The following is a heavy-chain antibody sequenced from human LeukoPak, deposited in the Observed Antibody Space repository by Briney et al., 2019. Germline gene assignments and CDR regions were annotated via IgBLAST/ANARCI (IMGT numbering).Heavy chain of an antibody. CDR2: XXPGDSDT. D-gene: IGHD3-22*01. V-gene: IGHV5-51*01. Sequence: XXXPGDSDTRYSPSFQGQVTISADKSISTAYLQWSSLKASDTAMYYCARRYYYDSSGYSDAFDIWGQGTMVTVSS. J-gene: IGHJ3*02. CDR3: ARRYYYDSSGYSDAFDI.